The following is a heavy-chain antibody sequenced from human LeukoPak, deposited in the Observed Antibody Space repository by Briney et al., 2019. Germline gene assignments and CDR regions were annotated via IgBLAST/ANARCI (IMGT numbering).Heavy chain of an antibody. CDR2: ISYDGSNK. CDR3: ARVLLWFGDITPLGYSMDV. J-gene: IGHJ6*02. CDR1: GFTFSSYA. V-gene: IGHV3-30-3*01. D-gene: IGHD3-10*01. Sequence: GGSLRLSCAASGFTFSSYAMHWVRQAPGKGLEWVAVISYDGSNKYYADSVKGRFTISRDNSKNTLYLQMNSLRAEDTAVYYCARVLLWFGDITPLGYSMDVWGQGTTVTVSS.